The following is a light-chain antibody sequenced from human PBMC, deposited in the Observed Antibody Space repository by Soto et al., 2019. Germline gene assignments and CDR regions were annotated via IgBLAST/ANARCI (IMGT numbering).Light chain of an antibody. J-gene: IGKJ1*01. V-gene: IGKV3-20*01. Sequence: VLTQSPGTLSLSPGERATLSCRASQSVSSNLGWYQQKPGQAPRLLIYGASRRATGIPDRFSGSGSGTDFTLTISRLEPEDFAVYYCQHYGSSPPTWTFGQGTKVEIK. CDR3: QHYGSSPPTWT. CDR2: GAS. CDR1: QSVSSN.